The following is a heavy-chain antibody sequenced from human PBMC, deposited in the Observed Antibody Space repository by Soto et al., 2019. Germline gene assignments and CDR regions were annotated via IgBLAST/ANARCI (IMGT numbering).Heavy chain of an antibody. Sequence: SETLSLTCTVSGGSISSGDYYWSWIRQPPGKGLEWIGYIYYSGSTYYNPSLKSRVTISVDTSKNQFSLKLSSVTAADTAVYYCARGSYYYDSSGYYNYWGQGTLVTSPQ. CDR2: IYYSGST. J-gene: IGHJ4*02. CDR1: GGSISSGDYY. CDR3: ARGSYYYDSSGYYNY. D-gene: IGHD3-22*01. V-gene: IGHV4-30-4*01.